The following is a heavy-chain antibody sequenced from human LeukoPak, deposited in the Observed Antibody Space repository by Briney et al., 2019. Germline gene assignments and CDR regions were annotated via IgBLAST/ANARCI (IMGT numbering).Heavy chain of an antibody. Sequence: PGGSLRLSCTVSGFTVSSNSWSWVRQAPGKGLEWVSFIYSGGNTHYSDSVKGRFTISRDNSKNTLYLQMNSLRAEDTAVYYCAGRGSGSYFDYWGQGTLVTVSS. CDR1: GFTVSSNS. CDR2: IYSGGNT. D-gene: IGHD3-10*01. J-gene: IGHJ4*02. V-gene: IGHV3-53*01. CDR3: AGRGSGSYFDY.